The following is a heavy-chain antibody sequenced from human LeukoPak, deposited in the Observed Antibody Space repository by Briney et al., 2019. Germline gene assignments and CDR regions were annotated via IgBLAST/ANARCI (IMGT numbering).Heavy chain of an antibody. CDR1: GYTFTSYA. CDR3: ARDSPQQLVRGNWFDP. V-gene: IGHV7-4-1*02. Sequence: ASVKVSCKASGYTFTSYAMNWVRQAPGQGLEWMGWINTNTGNPTYAQGFTGRFVFSLDTFVSTAYLQISSLKAEDTAVYYCARDSPQQLVRGNWFDPWGQGTLVTVSS. CDR2: INTNTGNP. D-gene: IGHD6-13*01. J-gene: IGHJ5*02.